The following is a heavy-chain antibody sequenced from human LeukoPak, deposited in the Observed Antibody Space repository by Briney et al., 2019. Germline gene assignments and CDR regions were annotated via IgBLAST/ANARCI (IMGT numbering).Heavy chain of an antibody. Sequence: PSETLSLTCTVSGGSISSYYWSWIRQPPGKGLEWIGYIYTSGSTNCIPSLKSRVTMSVDTSKNQFSLKLSSVTAADTAVYYCARVGAYYDFWSGSDYYYYMDVWGKGTTVTVSS. CDR1: GGSISSYY. V-gene: IGHV4-4*08. J-gene: IGHJ6*03. CDR3: ARVGAYYDFWSGSDYYYYMDV. CDR2: IYTSGST. D-gene: IGHD3-3*01.